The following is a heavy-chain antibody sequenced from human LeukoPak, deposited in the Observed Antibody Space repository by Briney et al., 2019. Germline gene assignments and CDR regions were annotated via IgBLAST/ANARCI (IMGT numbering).Heavy chain of an antibody. Sequence: GGSLRLSCAASGFTVSSNYMSWVRQAPGKGLEWVAFIRYDGSNKYYADSVKGRFTIARDDARKTLYLQMNSLRAEDTAVYYCLTIVETTFDAFDIWGQGTMVTVSS. J-gene: IGHJ3*02. CDR2: IRYDGSNK. CDR1: GFTVSSNY. D-gene: IGHD2/OR15-2a*01. V-gene: IGHV3-30*02. CDR3: LTIVETTFDAFDI.